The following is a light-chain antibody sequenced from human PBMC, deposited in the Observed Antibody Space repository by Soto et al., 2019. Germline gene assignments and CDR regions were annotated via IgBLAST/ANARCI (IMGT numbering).Light chain of an antibody. J-gene: IGLJ1*01. CDR3: SSYTSSTREV. CDR1: SSDVGGYNY. V-gene: IGLV2-14*01. Sequence: QSVLTQPPSASGSPGQSVTISCTGTSSDVGGYNYVSWYQQHPGKAPKLMIYDVSSRPSGVSNRFSGSKSGNTASLTISGLQAGEEADYYCSSYTSSTREVFGTGTKVTVL. CDR2: DVS.